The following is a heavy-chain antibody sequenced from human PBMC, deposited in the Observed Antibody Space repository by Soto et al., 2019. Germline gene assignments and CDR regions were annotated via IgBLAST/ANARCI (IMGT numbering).Heavy chain of an antibody. V-gene: IGHV3-43*01. J-gene: IGHJ4*01. D-gene: IGHD3-22*01. CDR1: GFTFEDYT. Sequence: PGGSLRLSCAASGFTFEDYTMHWVRQAPGKGLEWVSLISWDGGSTQYADSVRGRFAISRDNSKNSLFLQMNNLRTEDTALYYCARGTLYYDSAGYYPDFDNWGQGTLVTV. CDR3: ARGTLYYDSAGYYPDFDN. CDR2: ISWDGGST.